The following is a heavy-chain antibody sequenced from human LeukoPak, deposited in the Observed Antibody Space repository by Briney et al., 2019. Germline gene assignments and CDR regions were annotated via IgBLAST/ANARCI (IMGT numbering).Heavy chain of an antibody. CDR2: IYYSGST. CDR1: GGSISSSSYY. V-gene: IGHV4-39*07. Sequence: SETLSLTCTVSGGSISSSSYYWGWIRQPPGKGLEWIGSIYYSGSTNYNPSLKSRVTISVDTSKNQFSLKLSSVTAADTAVYYCAQTHTAMVGNWFDPWGQGTLVTVSS. J-gene: IGHJ5*02. CDR3: AQTHTAMVGNWFDP. D-gene: IGHD5-18*01.